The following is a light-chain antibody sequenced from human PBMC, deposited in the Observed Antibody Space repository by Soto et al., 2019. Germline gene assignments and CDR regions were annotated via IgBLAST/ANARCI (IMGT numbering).Light chain of an antibody. CDR2: GAS. CDR3: QQYHKWPIT. CDR1: QTISND. V-gene: IGKV3-15*01. Sequence: EIEMTQSPATLSVSPGERATLSCRASQTISNDLAWYQQKPGQAPRLLIYGASTRATGIPVRFSGGGSGTEFTLTISSLQSEDFAVYYCQQYHKWPITFGQGTRLEIK. J-gene: IGKJ5*01.